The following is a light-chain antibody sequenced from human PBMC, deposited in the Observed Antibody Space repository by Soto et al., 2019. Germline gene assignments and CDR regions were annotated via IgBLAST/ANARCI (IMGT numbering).Light chain of an antibody. CDR3: QPYNSYLLT. V-gene: IGKV1-5*03. Sequence: DIQMPQSPSTLSASVGDRVTITCRASQSISSWLAWYQQKPGKAPKLLIYKASSIESVVPSRFGGSGSWTDFTLTNSSMQPDGFATADCQPYNSYLLTYGGGTKVESK. CDR2: KAS. J-gene: IGKJ4*01. CDR1: QSISSW.